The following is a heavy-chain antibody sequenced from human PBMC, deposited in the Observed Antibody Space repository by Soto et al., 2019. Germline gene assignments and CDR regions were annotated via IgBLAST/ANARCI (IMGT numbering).Heavy chain of an antibody. CDR3: AKMVVPAIQIYFDY. CDR2: IYHSGST. CDR1: GGSISSYS. J-gene: IGHJ4*02. D-gene: IGHD2-21*02. V-gene: IGHV4-59*01. Sequence: QVQLQESGPGLVKPSETLSLTCSVSGGSISSYSWSWIRQPPGKGLEWIGYIYHSGSTNYNPSLKSRVTISLDTSKNQFSLKLSSVTAADTAVYYCAKMVVPAIQIYFDYWGQGTLVTVSS.